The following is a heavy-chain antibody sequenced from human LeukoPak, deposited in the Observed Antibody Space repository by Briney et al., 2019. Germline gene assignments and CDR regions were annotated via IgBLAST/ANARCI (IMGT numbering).Heavy chain of an antibody. CDR2: ISDSGGNT. V-gene: IGHV3-23*01. CDR3: TKETGTTRNWFDP. D-gene: IGHD1-1*01. J-gene: IGHJ5*02. CDR1: GFTFSSYA. Sequence: GGSLRLSCAASGFTFSSYAMSWVRQAPGKGLQWVSAISDSGGNTYYADSVKGRFTISRDNSKNTLYLQMNSLRAEDTAVYYCTKETGTTRNWFDPWGQGTLVTVSS.